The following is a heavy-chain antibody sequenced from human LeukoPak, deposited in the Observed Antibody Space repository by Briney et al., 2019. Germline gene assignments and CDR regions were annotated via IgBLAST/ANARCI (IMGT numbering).Heavy chain of an antibody. CDR2: INHSGST. D-gene: IGHD4-17*01. CDR3: ARGIDYGDYFDY. J-gene: IGHJ4*02. Sequence: SETLSLTCAVYGGSFSGYYWSWIRQPPGKGLEWIGEINHSGSTNYNPSLKSRVTISVDTSKNQFSLKLSSVTAADTAVYYCARGIDYGDYFDYWGQGTLVTVSS. V-gene: IGHV4-34*01. CDR1: GGSFSGYY.